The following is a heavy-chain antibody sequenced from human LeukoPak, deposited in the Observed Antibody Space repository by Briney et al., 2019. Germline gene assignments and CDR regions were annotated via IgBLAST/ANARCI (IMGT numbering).Heavy chain of an antibody. CDR2: INHSGST. D-gene: IGHD4-17*01. CDR1: GGSFSGHF. J-gene: IGHJ5*02. Sequence: PAETLSLTCAVYGGSFSGHFWIWIRRPPGKGLEWIGEINHSGSTNYNPSLKSRVTISVDTSKNQFSLKLSSVTAADTAVYYCARQASGYGDLDPWGQGTLVTVSS. V-gene: IGHV4-34*01. CDR3: ARQASGYGDLDP.